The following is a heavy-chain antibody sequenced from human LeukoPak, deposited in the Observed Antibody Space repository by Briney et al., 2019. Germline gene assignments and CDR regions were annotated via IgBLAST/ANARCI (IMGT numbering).Heavy chain of an antibody. CDR2: INPSGGST. Sequence: ASVKVSCKASGYTFTSYYMHWVRQAPGQGLEWMGIINPSGGSTSYAQKFQGRVTMTRDTSTSTVYMELSSLRSEDTAVYYCARATSSPHDYSNYNNWFDPWGQGTLVTVSS. J-gene: IGHJ5*02. CDR3: ARATSSPHDYSNYNNWFDP. CDR1: GYTFTSYY. D-gene: IGHD4-4*01. V-gene: IGHV1-46*01.